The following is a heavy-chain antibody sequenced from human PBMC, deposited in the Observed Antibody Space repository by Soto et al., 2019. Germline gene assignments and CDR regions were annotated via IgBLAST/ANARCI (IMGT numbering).Heavy chain of an antibody. Sequence: SETLSLTCTVSGGSLSSSRYYWGWIRQPPGKGLEWIGSIYYSGSTYYNPSLKSRVTISVDTSKNQFSLKLSSVTAADTAVYYCARHTPAISISDHWGQGTLVTVS. V-gene: IGHV4-39*01. D-gene: IGHD2-15*01. J-gene: IGHJ4*02. CDR3: ARHTPAISISDH. CDR2: IYYSGST. CDR1: GGSLSSSRYY.